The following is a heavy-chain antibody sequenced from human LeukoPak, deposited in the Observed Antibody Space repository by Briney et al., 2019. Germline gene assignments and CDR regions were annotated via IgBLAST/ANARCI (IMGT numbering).Heavy chain of an antibody. Sequence: PSETLSLTCAVYGGSFSGYYWSWIRQPPGKGLEWIGEINHSGSTNYNPSLKSRVTISVDTSKSQFSLKLSSVTAADTAVYYCARELRLGYFDYWGQGTLVTVSS. CDR3: ARELRLGYFDY. CDR2: INHSGST. D-gene: IGHD2-15*01. V-gene: IGHV4-34*01. CDR1: GGSFSGYY. J-gene: IGHJ4*02.